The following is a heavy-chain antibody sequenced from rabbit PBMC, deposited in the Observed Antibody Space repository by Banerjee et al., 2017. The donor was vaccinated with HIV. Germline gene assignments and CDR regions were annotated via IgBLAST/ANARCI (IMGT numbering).Heavy chain of an antibody. J-gene: IGHJ3*01. CDR1: GFDLSTYYY. Sequence: QSVEESGGGLVQPEGSLTLTCKASGFDLSTYYYMCWVRQAPGKGLEWIACIYTSSGSTYYASWAKGRFTITKTSSTTVTLQMTSLTAADTATYFCARGIWTGSSYLGLWGQGTLVTVS. CDR2: IYTSSGST. V-gene: IGHV1S40*01. D-gene: IGHD8-1*01. CDR3: ARGIWTGSSYLGL.